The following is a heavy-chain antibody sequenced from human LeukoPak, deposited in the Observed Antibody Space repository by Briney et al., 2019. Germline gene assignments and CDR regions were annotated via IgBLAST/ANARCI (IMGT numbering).Heavy chain of an antibody. J-gene: IGHJ4*02. V-gene: IGHV3-7*01. CDR3: ARWRGRQSEFDY. D-gene: IGHD1-1*01. CDR1: GFTFSSYG. CDR2: IKEDESDE. Sequence: GGSLRLSCAASGFTFSSYGMHWVRQAPGKGLEWVAHIKEDESDEYYVDSVRGRFTASRDNAKNSVNLQMNSLRVEDTAVYYCARWRGRQSEFDYWGQGTLVTVSS.